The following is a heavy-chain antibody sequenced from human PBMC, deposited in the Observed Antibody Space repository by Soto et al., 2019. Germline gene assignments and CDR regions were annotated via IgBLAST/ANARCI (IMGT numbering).Heavy chain of an antibody. CDR2: ISGSADSS. CDR1: GFTFSSCG. Sequence: GGSLRLSCAASGFTFSSCGMSWVRQAPGKGLEWVSAISGSADSSYYADSVKGRFTISRDNSKNTLYLQMNSLRAEDTAVYYCAKDRRLRPATIFGVVIFGYWGQGTLVTVSS. CDR3: AKDRRLRPATIFGVVIFGY. J-gene: IGHJ4*02. D-gene: IGHD3-3*01. V-gene: IGHV3-23*01.